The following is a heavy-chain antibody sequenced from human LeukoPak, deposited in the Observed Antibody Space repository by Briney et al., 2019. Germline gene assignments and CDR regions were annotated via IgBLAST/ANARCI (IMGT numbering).Heavy chain of an antibody. CDR1: GYTFTGYY. V-gene: IGHV1-2*02. CDR2: INPNSGGT. D-gene: IGHD6-13*01. CDR3: VREGIGTSLDY. J-gene: IGHJ4*02. Sequence: ASVKVSCKASGYTFTGYYMHWLRQAPGQGLEWMGWINPNSGGTNYAEKFQGRVTMTSDTSISTAYMELTRLRSDDTAVYYCVREGIGTSLDYWGRGTLVTVSS.